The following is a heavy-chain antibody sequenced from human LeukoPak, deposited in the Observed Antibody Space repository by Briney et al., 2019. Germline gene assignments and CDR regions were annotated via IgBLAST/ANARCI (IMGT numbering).Heavy chain of an antibody. D-gene: IGHD1-14*01. CDR2: ISDHGSEK. J-gene: IGHJ5*02. V-gene: IGHV3-30*18. CDR3: AKVFVLMRGTPENWFDP. CDR1: GFTFSSYE. Sequence: PGGSLRLSCAASGFTFSSYEMNWVRQAPGKGLEWVAVISDHGSEKYYADSVRGRFTISRDNSMDTLYLQMNSLRDEDTAIYFCAKVFVLMRGTPENWFDPWGQGTLVTVSS.